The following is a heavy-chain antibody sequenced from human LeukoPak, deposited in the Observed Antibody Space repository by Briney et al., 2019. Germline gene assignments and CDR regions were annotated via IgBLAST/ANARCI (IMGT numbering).Heavy chain of an antibody. CDR2: ISYDGSNK. J-gene: IGHJ4*02. CDR1: GFTFSSYG. D-gene: IGHD3-22*01. CDR3: AKGTSGGYYSLFDY. V-gene: IGHV3-30*18. Sequence: GGSLRLSCAASGFTFSSYGMHWVRQAPGKGLERVAVISYDGSNKCYADSVKGRFTISRDNSKNTLYLQMNSLRAEDTAVYYCAKGTSGGYYSLFDYWGQGTLVTVSS.